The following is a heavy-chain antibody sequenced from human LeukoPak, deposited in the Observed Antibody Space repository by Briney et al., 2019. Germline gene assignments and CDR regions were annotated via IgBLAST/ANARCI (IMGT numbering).Heavy chain of an antibody. D-gene: IGHD5-24*01. J-gene: IGHJ4*02. V-gene: IGHV1-69*13. Sequence: SVKVSCKASGGTFISYAISWVRQAPGQGLEWMGGIIPIFGTANYAQKFQGRVTITADEPTSTAYMELSSLRSEDTAVYYCARGFTVDGYNYGYWGQGTLVTVSS. CDR2: IIPIFGTA. CDR3: ARGFTVDGYNYGY. CDR1: GGTFISYA.